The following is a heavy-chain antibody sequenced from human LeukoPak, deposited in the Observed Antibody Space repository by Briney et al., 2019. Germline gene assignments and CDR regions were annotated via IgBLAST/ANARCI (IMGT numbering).Heavy chain of an antibody. J-gene: IGHJ4*02. CDR3: ARGDSSGWTPYYFDY. D-gene: IGHD6-19*01. CDR2: IYYSGST. V-gene: IGHV4-59*08. CDR1: GGSISSYY. Sequence: PSETLSLTCTVSGGSISSYYWSWIRQPPGKGLEWIGYIYYSGSTNYNPSLKSRATISVDTSKNQFSLKLSSVTAADTAVYYCARGDSSGWTPYYFDYWGQGTLVTVSS.